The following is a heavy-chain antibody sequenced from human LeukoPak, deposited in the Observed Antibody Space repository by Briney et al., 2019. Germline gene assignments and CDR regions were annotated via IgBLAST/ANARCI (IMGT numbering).Heavy chain of an antibody. V-gene: IGHV2-5*02. CDR2: IYWDDDK. J-gene: IGHJ4*02. CDR1: GFSLSTSGVG. CDR3: AHLIAARFSFNY. Sequence: SGPTLVNPTQTLTLTCTFSGFSLSTSGVGVGWIRQPPGEAREWLALIYWDDDKRYSPSLKSRLTITEDTSKNQVVLTMTNMDPVDTATYYCAHLIAARFSFNYWGQGTLVTVSS. D-gene: IGHD6-6*01.